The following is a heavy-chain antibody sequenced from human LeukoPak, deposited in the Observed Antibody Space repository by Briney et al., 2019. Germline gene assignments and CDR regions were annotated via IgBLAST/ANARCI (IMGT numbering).Heavy chain of an antibody. J-gene: IGHJ4*02. V-gene: IGHV3-49*04. D-gene: IGHD6-19*01. CDR2: IRSKGYGGTT. Sequence: PGRSLRLSCTASGFTFGDYAMSWVRQAPGKGLEWVGFIRSKGYGGTTEYAASVKGRFTISRDDSKSSAYLQMNNLKSEDTAVYYCIRARKLYSSGWYYFDYWGQGTLVTVSS. CDR3: IRARKLYSSGWYYFDY. CDR1: GFTFGDYA.